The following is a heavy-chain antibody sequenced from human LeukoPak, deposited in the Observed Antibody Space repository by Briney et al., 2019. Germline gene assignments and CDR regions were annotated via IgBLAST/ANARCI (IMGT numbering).Heavy chain of an antibody. Sequence: GGSLRLSCVASGFPFSSYWMTWVRQAPGKGLEWVSYISSSSSSTYYADSVKGRFTISRDNAKNSLYLQMNSLRDEDTAVYYCARAPLYCSSSCSHHYGMDVWGQGTKVTVSS. D-gene: IGHD2-2*01. J-gene: IGHJ6*02. CDR3: ARAPLYCSSSCSHHYGMDV. CDR2: ISSSSSST. V-gene: IGHV3-48*02. CDR1: GFPFSSYW.